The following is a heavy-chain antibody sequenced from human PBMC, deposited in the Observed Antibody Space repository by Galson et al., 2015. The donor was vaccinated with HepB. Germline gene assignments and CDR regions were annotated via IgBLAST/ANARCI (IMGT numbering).Heavy chain of an antibody. Sequence: SGAEVKKPGESLKISCQGSGYRFTSYWIAWVRQMPGKGLEWMGIIHPGDSDSRYSPSFQGQVTISVDKSTSTAYLQWNSLKASDTAMYYCVSHLDEYCSSARCPLEYNWFDPWGQGTLVTVSS. V-gene: IGHV5-51*03. J-gene: IGHJ5*02. D-gene: IGHD2-2*01. CDR2: IHPGDSDS. CDR3: VSHLDEYCSSARCPLEYNWFDP. CDR1: GYRFTSYW.